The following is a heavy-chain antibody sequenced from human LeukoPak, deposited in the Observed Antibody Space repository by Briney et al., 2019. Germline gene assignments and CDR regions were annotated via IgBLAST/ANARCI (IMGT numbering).Heavy chain of an antibody. D-gene: IGHD3-22*01. CDR3: AEGDYYDSSGYYGYFQH. CDR1: GFTFSSYA. Sequence: GGSLRLPCAASGFTFSSYAMSWVRQAPGKGLEWVSAISGSGGSTYYADSVKGRFTISRDNSKNTLYLQMNSLRAEDTAVYYCAEGDYYDSSGYYGYFQHWGQGTLVTVSS. J-gene: IGHJ1*01. V-gene: IGHV3-23*01. CDR2: ISGSGGST.